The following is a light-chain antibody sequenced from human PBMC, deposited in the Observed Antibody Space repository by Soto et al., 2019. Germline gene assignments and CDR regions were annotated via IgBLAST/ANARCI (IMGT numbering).Light chain of an antibody. J-gene: IGKJ1*01. CDR2: GAS. CDR1: QNIRNN. V-gene: IGKV3-20*01. Sequence: EIVMTQSPATLSVSPGESATLSCRSSQNIRNNLAWYQQKPGQAPRLLIYGASSRATGIPDRFSGSGSGTDFTLTISGLEPEDFAVYYCQQYGNSRGTFGQGTKVDIK. CDR3: QQYGNSRGT.